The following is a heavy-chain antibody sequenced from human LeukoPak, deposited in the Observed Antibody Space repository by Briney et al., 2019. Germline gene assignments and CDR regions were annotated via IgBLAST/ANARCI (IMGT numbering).Heavy chain of an antibody. V-gene: IGHV4-39*01. D-gene: IGHD3-16*02. CDR2: IYYSGST. J-gene: IGHJ4*02. CDR1: GGSISSSSYY. CDR3: ARRVHYRPPDY. Sequence: SKTLSLTCTVSGGSISSSSYYWGWIRQPPGKGLEWIGSIYYSGSTYYNPSLKSRVTISVDTSKNQFSLKLSSVTAADTAVYYCARRVHYRPPDYWGQGTLVTVSS.